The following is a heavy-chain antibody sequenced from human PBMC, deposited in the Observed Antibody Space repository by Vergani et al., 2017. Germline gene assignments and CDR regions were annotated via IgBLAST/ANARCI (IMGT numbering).Heavy chain of an antibody. CDR1: GFTFSSYG. D-gene: IGHD2-2*01. CDR2: ISGSGGST. V-gene: IGHV3-23*04. Sequence: VQLVESGGGVVQPGRSLRLSCAASGFTFSSYGMHWVRQAPGKGLEWVSAISGSGGSTYYADSVKGRFTISRDNSKNTLYLQMNSLRAEDTAVYYCAREEGEEVVPAAMRWXFDLWGRGTLVTVSS. J-gene: IGHJ2*01. CDR3: AREEGEEVVPAAMRWXFDL.